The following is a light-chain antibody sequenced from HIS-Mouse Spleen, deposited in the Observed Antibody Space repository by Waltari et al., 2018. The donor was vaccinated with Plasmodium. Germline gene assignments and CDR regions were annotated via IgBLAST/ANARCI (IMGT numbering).Light chain of an antibody. J-gene: IGKJ3*01. CDR3: QQYNNWSFT. Sequence: IVITQSPAPLSVSPGERSTLSCRASQGVSSNLAWYQQKPCQAPRLLIYGASTRATSIPARFSGSGSGTEFTLTISSLQSEDFAVYYCQQYNNWSFTFGPGTKVDIK. V-gene: IGKV3-15*01. CDR1: QGVSSN. CDR2: GAS.